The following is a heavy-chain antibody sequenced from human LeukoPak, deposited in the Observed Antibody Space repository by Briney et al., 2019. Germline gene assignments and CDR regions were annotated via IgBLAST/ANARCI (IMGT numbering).Heavy chain of an antibody. CDR2: IYYSGST. V-gene: IGHV4-59*08. Sequence: SETLSLTRTVSGGSISSYYWSWIRQPPGKGLEWIGYIYYSGSTNYNPSLKSRVTISVDTSKNQFSLNLNSVTAEDTAVYYCARHGIVDSSRKYYFDYWGQGTLVTVSS. D-gene: IGHD6-13*01. J-gene: IGHJ4*02. CDR1: GGSISSYY. CDR3: ARHGIVDSSRKYYFDY.